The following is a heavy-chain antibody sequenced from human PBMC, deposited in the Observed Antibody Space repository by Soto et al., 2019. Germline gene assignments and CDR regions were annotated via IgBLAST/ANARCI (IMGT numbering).Heavy chain of an antibody. J-gene: IGHJ4*02. V-gene: IGHV3-30*18. CDR3: EKDWKEYTSGWYFRH. D-gene: IGHD6-19*01. Sequence: QVQLVESGGGVVQPGTSLRLSCAASGFIFSDFGMHWVRQAPGKGLEWLAVVSHHGHLQYYADSVKGRFTISRDNSKNPLYLQINTLRAEDTAVYYCEKDWKEYTSGWYFRHWGPGTLVTVAS. CDR1: GFIFSDFG. CDR2: VSHHGHLQ.